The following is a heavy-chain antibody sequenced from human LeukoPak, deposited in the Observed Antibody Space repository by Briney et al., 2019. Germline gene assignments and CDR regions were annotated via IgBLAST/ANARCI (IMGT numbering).Heavy chain of an antibody. D-gene: IGHD6-6*01. V-gene: IGHV3-20*04. CDR3: AREGRSSWVHYYYMDV. Sequence: GGSLRLSCAASGFTFSSYGMSWVRQAPGKGLEWVSGINWNGGSTGYADSVKGRFTISRDNAKNSLYLQMNSLRAEDTALYYCAREGRSSWVHYYYMDVWGKGTTVTVSS. CDR2: INWNGGST. J-gene: IGHJ6*03. CDR1: GFTFSSYG.